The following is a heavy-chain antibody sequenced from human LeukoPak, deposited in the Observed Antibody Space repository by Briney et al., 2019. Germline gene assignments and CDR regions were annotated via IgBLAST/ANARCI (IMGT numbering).Heavy chain of an antibody. CDR3: ATYSSSNGREFQY. D-gene: IGHD2-2*01. J-gene: IGHJ1*01. CDR2: IYSGGST. Sequence: GGSLRLSCAASGFTVSSNYMSWVRQAPGKGLEWVSVIYSGGSTYYADSVKGRFTISRDNSKNTLYLQMNSLRAEDTAVYYCATYSSSNGREFQYWGQGTLVTVSS. CDR1: GFTVSSNY. V-gene: IGHV3-53*01.